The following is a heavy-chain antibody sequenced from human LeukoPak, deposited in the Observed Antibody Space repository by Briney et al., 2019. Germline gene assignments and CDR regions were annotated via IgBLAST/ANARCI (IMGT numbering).Heavy chain of an antibody. CDR1: GGSLSGYY. J-gene: IGHJ4*02. V-gene: IGHV4-34*01. CDR3: ARGGIVGATLGVCDY. D-gene: IGHD1-26*01. CDR2: INHSGST. Sequence: SETLSLTCAVYGGSLSGYYWSWIRQPPGKGLEWIGEINHSGSTNYNPSLKSRVTISVDTSKNQFSLKLSSVTAADTAVYYCARGGIVGATLGVCDYWGQGTLVTVSS.